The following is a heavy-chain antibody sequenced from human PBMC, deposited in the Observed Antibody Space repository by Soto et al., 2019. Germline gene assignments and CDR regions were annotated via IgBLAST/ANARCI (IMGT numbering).Heavy chain of an antibody. Sequence: ASVKVSCKASGYTFTSYGISWVRQAPGEGLEWMGWISAYNGNTNYAQKLQGRVTMTTDTSTSTAYMELRSLRSDDTAVYYCARDLYDFWSGHYYGMDVWGQGTTVTVSS. CDR1: GYTFTSYG. V-gene: IGHV1-18*01. J-gene: IGHJ6*02. CDR2: ISAYNGNT. CDR3: ARDLYDFWSGHYYGMDV. D-gene: IGHD3-3*01.